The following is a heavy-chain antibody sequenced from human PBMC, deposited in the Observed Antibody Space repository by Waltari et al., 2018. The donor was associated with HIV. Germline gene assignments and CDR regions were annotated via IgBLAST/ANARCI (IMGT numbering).Heavy chain of an antibody. CDR3: ARQIISGTHGQDWFDP. CDR2: IYYSGST. CDR1: CDSISSSSSY. Sequence: QVQPQESRPGLVKPSATLSPTCTVSCDSISSSSSYCGWIRHPPGKGLEWLASIYYSGSTYYNPSLKSRVTISVDRSKNQFSLKLSSLTAADTAVYYCARQIISGTHGQDWFDPWGQGTLVTVSS. D-gene: IGHD1-26*01. J-gene: IGHJ5*02. V-gene: IGHV4-39*01.